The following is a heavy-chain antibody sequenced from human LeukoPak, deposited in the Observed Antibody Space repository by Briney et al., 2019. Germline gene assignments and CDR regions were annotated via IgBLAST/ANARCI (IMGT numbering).Heavy chain of an antibody. D-gene: IGHD6-19*01. CDR2: IWYDGSNK. V-gene: IGHV3-30*02. Sequence: GGSLSLLCAASGFTFSSHGMHWLRQAPGKGLEWLVYIWYDGSNKYYADSVKCRFTISKDKSKNTLYLQMNSVRAEDTAVYYCAKDGGQWLDLLYYLDYWGQGTLATVSS. CDR3: AKDGGQWLDLLYYLDY. CDR1: GFTFSSHG. J-gene: IGHJ4*02.